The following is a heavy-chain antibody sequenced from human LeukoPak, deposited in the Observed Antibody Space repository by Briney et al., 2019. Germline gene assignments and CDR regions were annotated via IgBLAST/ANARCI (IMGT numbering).Heavy chain of an antibody. D-gene: IGHD4-17*01. CDR2: IHPNGGDT. J-gene: IGHJ5*02. CDR1: GYTFTDYY. CDR3: ASYYGHYTRNWMDT. V-gene: IGHV1-2*02. Sequence: ASVKVSCRASGYTFTDYYMHWVRQAPGQGLEWMGWIHPNGGDTKSAQRFQGRVTMTRDTSISTAYMELTRLASDDTAVYYCASYYGHYTRNWMDTWGQGTLVTVSS.